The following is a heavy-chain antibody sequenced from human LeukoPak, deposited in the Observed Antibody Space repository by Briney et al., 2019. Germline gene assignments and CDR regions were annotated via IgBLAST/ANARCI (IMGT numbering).Heavy chain of an antibody. CDR2: IIPILGIA. V-gene: IGHV1-69*10. CDR3: ARVKAPMPPTDYYGMDV. D-gene: IGHD1-26*01. CDR1: GGTFSSYA. Sequence: SVTVSCKASGGTFSSYAISWVRQAPGQGLEWMGRIIPILGIANYAQKFQGRVTITADKSTSTAYMELSSLRSEDTAVYYCARVKAPMPPTDYYGMDVWGQGTTVTVSS. J-gene: IGHJ6*02.